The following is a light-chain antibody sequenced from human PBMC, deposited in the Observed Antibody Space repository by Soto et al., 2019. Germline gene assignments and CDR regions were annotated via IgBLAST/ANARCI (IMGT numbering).Light chain of an antibody. V-gene: IGKV3-20*01. Sequence: EIVLTQSPGTLSLSPGERATLSCRASQSISISYLAWYQQQPGQAPRLLIYSTSTRATVIPDRFSGSGSGTDFTLTISKLEPGDFAVYYCQQYGGSSWTFGQGTKVEIK. CDR2: STS. CDR3: QQYGGSSWT. CDR1: QSISISY. J-gene: IGKJ1*01.